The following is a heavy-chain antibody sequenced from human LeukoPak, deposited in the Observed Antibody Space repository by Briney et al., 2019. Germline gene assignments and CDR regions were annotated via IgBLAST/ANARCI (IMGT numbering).Heavy chain of an antibody. V-gene: IGHV3-53*01. CDR3: ARRAGAYSHPYDY. D-gene: IGHD4/OR15-4a*01. J-gene: IGHJ4*02. CDR1: GFTVSSNS. CDR2: IYSDNT. Sequence: PGGSLRLSCTVSGFTVSSNSMSWVRQAPGKGLEWVSFIYSDNTHYSDSVKGRFTISRDNSKNTLYLQMNSLRAEDMAVYYCARRAGAYSHPYDYWGQGTLVTVSS.